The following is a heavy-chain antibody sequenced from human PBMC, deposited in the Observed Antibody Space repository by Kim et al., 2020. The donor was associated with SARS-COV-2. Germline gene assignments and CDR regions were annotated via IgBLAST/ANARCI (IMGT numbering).Heavy chain of an antibody. J-gene: IGHJ4*02. V-gene: IGHV5-51*01. CDR3: ARGYCSSTSCYTGFDY. D-gene: IGHD2-2*02. Sequence: SFQGQVTISADKSISTAYLQWSSLKASDTAMYYCARGYCSSTSCYTGFDYWGQGTLVTVSS.